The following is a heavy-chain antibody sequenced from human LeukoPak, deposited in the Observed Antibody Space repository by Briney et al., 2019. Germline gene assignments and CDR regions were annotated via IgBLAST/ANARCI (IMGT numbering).Heavy chain of an antibody. J-gene: IGHJ6*02. Sequence: GGSLRLSCAASGFTFSSYAMNWVRQAPGKGLEWVSSISSSSSYIYYADSGKGRFTISRDNAKNSLYLQMNSLRAEDTAVYYCARDKIALWSGYYIDYYYYGMDVWGQGTTVTVSS. V-gene: IGHV3-21*01. CDR2: ISSSSSYI. D-gene: IGHD3-3*01. CDR1: GFTFSSYA. CDR3: ARDKIALWSGYYIDYYYYGMDV.